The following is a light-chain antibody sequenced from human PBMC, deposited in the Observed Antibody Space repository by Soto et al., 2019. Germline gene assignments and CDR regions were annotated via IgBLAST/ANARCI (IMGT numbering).Light chain of an antibody. J-gene: IGKJ1*01. CDR1: QSISNH. V-gene: IGKV1-39*01. CDR2: AAS. CDR3: QQYNPYSPWT. Sequence: DIQMTQSPSSLSASVEDRVIITCRASQSISNHLNWYQQKPGKAPKLLIYAASSLQSGVPSRFSGSGSGTDFTLTISSLQPEDFATYYCQQYNPYSPWTFGQGTKV.